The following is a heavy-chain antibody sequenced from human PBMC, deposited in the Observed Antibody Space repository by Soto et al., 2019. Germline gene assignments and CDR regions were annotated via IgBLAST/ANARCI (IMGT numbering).Heavy chain of an antibody. V-gene: IGHV3-30*01. CDR1: GFTFADYA. CDR3: ARTPAAMITDRYNWFDS. CDR2: ISYSGDRQ. Sequence: GGSLRLSCVASGFTFADYAMHWVRRIPGKGLEWVAVISYSGDRQYYAESVKGRFTISRDNSKKTLYLQMFSLTSEDSTVFYCARTPAAMITDRYNWFDSWGPGTQVTVSS. J-gene: IGHJ5*01. D-gene: IGHD3-16*01.